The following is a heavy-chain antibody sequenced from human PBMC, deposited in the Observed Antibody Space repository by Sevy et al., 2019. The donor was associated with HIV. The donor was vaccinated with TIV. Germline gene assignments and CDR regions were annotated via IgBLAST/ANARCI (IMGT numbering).Heavy chain of an antibody. CDR2: ISAYSGDT. Sequence: ASVKVSCKTFGYTFKTYGISWVRQAPGQGLEWMGWISAYSGDTNFAQKFQGRVTMTTDTSTSTAYMELSSLGSDDTAGYFCARDKPQGVVIIPGSMWGGVDYWGQGTVVTVSS. CDR1: GYTFKTYG. D-gene: IGHD2-2*01. V-gene: IGHV1-18*01. J-gene: IGHJ4*02. CDR3: ARDKPQGVVIIPGSMWGGVDY.